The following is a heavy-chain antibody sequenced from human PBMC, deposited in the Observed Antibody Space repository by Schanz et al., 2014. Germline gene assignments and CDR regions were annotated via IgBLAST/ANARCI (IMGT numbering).Heavy chain of an antibody. CDR3: AREKGHGYSGLS. D-gene: IGHD5-12*01. V-gene: IGHV1-2*06. CDR2: INPNTGGT. J-gene: IGHJ5*02. Sequence: QVHLVQSGSEVKKPGASVKVSCKASRYPFTAYYMHWVRQAPGQGLEWMGRINPNTGGTNFAQKFQGRVTMTRDTSITTAYMDLSGLTSDDTAVYYCAREKGHGYSGLSWGQGTLLAVSS. CDR1: RYPFTAYY.